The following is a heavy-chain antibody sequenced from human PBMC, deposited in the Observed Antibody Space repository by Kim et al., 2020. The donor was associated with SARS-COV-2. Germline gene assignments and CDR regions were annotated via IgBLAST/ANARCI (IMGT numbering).Heavy chain of an antibody. CDR2: SSAYNGNT. V-gene: IGHV1-18*01. CDR1: GYTFTSYG. J-gene: IGHJ3*02. CDR3: ARVRTLRYFDWLLTHDAFDI. Sequence: ASVKVSCKASGYTFTSYGISWVRQDPGQGLEWMGWSSAYNGNTNYAKKLQGRVTMTTDTSTSTAYMELRSLRSDDTAVYYCARVRTLRYFDWLLTHDAFDIWGQGTMVTASS. D-gene: IGHD3-9*01.